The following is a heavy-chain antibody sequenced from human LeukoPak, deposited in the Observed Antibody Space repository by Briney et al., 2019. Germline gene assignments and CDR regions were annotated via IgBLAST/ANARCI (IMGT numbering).Heavy chain of an antibody. Sequence: SGTLSLTCAVSGDSISSSNWWSWVRQPPGKGLEWIGEIYHSGSTNYNPSLKSRVTISVDKSKNQFSLKLSSVTAADTAVYYCAREVINMVRGVLYYYGVDVWGQGTTVTVSS. V-gene: IGHV4-4*02. J-gene: IGHJ6*02. D-gene: IGHD3-10*01. CDR3: AREVINMVRGVLYYYGVDV. CDR1: GDSISSSNW. CDR2: IYHSGST.